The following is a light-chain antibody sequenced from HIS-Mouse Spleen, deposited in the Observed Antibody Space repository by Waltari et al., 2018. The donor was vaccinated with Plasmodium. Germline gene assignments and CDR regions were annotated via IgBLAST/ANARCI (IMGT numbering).Light chain of an antibody. CDR2: EVS. CDR1: SSDVGGYNY. J-gene: IGLJ1*01. Sequence: QSALTQPASVSGSPGQSIPIPCPGTSSDVGGYNYVSWYQQHPGKAPKLMIYEVSNRPSGVSNRFSGSKSGNTASLTISGLQAEDEADYYCSSYTSSSTLVFGTGTKVTVL. CDR3: SSYTSSSTLV. V-gene: IGLV2-14*01.